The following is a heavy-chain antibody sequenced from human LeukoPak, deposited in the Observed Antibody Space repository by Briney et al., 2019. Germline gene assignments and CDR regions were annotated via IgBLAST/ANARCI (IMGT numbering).Heavy chain of an antibody. CDR3: ARGSDVYGDYVGASDI. J-gene: IGHJ3*02. CDR2: ISRSSDYI. V-gene: IGHV3-21*01. CDR1: GFTFSSYN. Sequence: GGSLRLSCAASGFTFSSYNMNWVRQAPGKGLEWVSSISRSSDYIYYADSVKGRFTVSRDNAKNSLFLQMNSLRAEDTAVYYCARGSDVYGDYVGASDIWGQGTMVTVSS. D-gene: IGHD4-17*01.